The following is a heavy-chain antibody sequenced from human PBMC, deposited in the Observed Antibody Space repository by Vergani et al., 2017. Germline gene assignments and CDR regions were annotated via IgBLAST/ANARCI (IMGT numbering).Heavy chain of an antibody. Sequence: QVQLHESGPGLVKPSETLSLTCTVSKNSISSRSHYWGWIRQSPGRGLEWIGSVYQSGNTFYNPSFKSRVTISVDTSNDQFSLRLASMAAADTAMYFCARQSAMIISQGHFDYWGQGVLVTVSS. CDR3: ARQSAMIISQGHFDY. J-gene: IGHJ4*02. CDR1: KNSISSRSHY. D-gene: IGHD5-18*01. V-gene: IGHV4-39*01. CDR2: VYQSGNT.